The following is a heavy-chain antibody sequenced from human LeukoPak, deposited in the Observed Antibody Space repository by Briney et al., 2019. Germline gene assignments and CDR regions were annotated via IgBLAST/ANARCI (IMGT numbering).Heavy chain of an antibody. CDR2: IYYTGST. V-gene: IGHV4-61*05. J-gene: IGHJ4*02. Sequence: SETLSLTCTVSGGSISSSSYYWGWIRQPPGKGLEWIGYIYYTGSTNYNPSLKSRVTISVDTSKKQFSLKLSSVTAADTAVYYCARQGIVGATVDYWGQGTLVTVSS. D-gene: IGHD1-26*01. CDR1: GGSISSSSYY. CDR3: ARQGIVGATVDY.